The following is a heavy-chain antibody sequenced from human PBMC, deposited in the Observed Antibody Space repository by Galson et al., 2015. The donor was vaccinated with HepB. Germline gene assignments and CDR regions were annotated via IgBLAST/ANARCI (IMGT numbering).Heavy chain of an antibody. CDR3: AGIAVAGTGWFDP. V-gene: IGHV3-9*01. CDR1: GFTFDDYA. Sequence: SLRLSCAASGFTFDDYAMHWVRQAPGKGLEWVSGISWNSGSIGYADSVKGRFTISRDNAKNSLYLQMNSLRAEDTALYYCAGIAVAGTGWFDPWGQGTLVTVSS. J-gene: IGHJ5*02. CDR2: ISWNSGSI. D-gene: IGHD6-19*01.